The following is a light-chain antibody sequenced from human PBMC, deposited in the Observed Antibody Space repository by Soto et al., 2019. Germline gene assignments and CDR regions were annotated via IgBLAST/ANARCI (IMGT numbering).Light chain of an antibody. V-gene: IGLV1-47*01. CDR1: SSNIGSTY. CDR3: ATWDDSLNSPL. Sequence: SVLTQPPSASGTPGQRGTISCSGRSSNIGSTYVYCYQQFPGTAPKLLIYKNNERPSAVPDRFSGSKSCTAASLAISGLRSEDEADYDCATWDDSLNSPLFGGGTKLTVL. CDR2: KNN. J-gene: IGLJ2*01.